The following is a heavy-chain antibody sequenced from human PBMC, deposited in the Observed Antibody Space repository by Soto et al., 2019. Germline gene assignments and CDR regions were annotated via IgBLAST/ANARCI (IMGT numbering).Heavy chain of an antibody. V-gene: IGHV4-39*01. CDR1: GGSISSSSYY. D-gene: IGHD3-10*01. CDR3: ARTVRGVIVEYYYYYGMDV. J-gene: IGHJ6*02. Sequence: PSETLSLTCTVSGGSISSSSYYWGWIRQPPGKGLEWIGSIYYSGSTYYNPSLKSRVTISVDTSKNQFSLKLGSVTAADTAVYYCARTVRGVIVEYYYYYGMDVWGQGTTVTVSS. CDR2: IYYSGST.